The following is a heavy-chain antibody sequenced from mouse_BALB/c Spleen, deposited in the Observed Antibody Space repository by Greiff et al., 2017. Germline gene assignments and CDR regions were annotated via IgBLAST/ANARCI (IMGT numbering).Heavy chain of an antibody. CDR1: GFTFSSYG. D-gene: IGHD2-2*01. V-gene: IGHV5-6*01. CDR2: ISSGGSYT. CDR3: ARHEDFGDDPFDY. Sequence: EVKLMESGGDLVKPGGSLKLSCAASGFTFSSYGMSWVRQTPDKRLEWVATISSGGSYTYYPDSVKGRFTISRDNAKNTLYLQMSSLKSEDTAMYYCARHEDFGDDPFDYWGQGTTLTVSS. J-gene: IGHJ2*01.